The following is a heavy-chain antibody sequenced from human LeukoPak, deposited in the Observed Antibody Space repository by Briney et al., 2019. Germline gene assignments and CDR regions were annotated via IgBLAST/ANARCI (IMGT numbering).Heavy chain of an antibody. Sequence: PGGSLRLSCAASGFTFSSYSMNWVRQAPGKGLEWVSSISSSSSYIYYADSVKGRFTISRDNAKNSLYLQMNSLRAEDTAVYYCARRPISRYYGSGSYYNDYWGQGTLVTVSS. CDR1: GFTFSSYS. CDR3: ARRPISRYYGSGSYYNDY. D-gene: IGHD3-10*01. V-gene: IGHV3-21*01. J-gene: IGHJ4*02. CDR2: ISSSSSYI.